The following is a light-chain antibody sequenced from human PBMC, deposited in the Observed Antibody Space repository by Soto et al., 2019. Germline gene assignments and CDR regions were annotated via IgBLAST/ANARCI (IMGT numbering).Light chain of an antibody. J-gene: IGKJ1*01. CDR3: QQYDKWPRT. Sequence: IVLTQSPGTLSLSPGERATLSCRASQSVSSSYLAWYKQKPGQAPRLLLYGASSRATGIPDRFSGGGSGAEYTLTISSLQSEDFEVYYCQQYDKWPRTFGQGTKVDI. V-gene: IGKV3-20*01. CDR1: QSVSSSY. CDR2: GAS.